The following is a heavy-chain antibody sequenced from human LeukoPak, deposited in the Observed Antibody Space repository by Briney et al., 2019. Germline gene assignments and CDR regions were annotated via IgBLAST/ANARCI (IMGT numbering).Heavy chain of an antibody. CDR2: IRHDGINK. CDR1: GCTFSSYG. V-gene: IGHV3-30*02. J-gene: IGHJ4*02. CDR3: ATNPAAGKISDY. Sequence: GGALRLSRAASGCTFSSYGMHWVRQAPGKGLEWVAFIRHDGINKYYADSVKGRFTISRDNSKDTLDLQMNSLRSEDKAVYYCATNPAAGKISDYWGQGTLVIVSA. D-gene: IGHD6-13*01.